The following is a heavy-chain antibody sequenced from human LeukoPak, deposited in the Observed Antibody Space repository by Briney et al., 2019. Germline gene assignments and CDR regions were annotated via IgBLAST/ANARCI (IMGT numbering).Heavy chain of an antibody. J-gene: IGHJ4*02. Sequence: PGGSLRLSCAASGFTFSSYWMSWVRQAPGKGLEWVANIKQDGSEKYYVDSVKGRFTISRDNAKNSLYLQMNSLRGEDTAVYYCARDGSGRPLGHWGQGTLVTVSS. D-gene: IGHD3-10*01. CDR2: IKQDGSEK. CDR3: ARDGSGRPLGH. CDR1: GFTFSSYW. V-gene: IGHV3-7*01.